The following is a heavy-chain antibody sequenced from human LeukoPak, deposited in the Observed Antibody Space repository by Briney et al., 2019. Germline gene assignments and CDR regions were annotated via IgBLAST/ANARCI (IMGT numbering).Heavy chain of an antibody. CDR1: GFTFGDYA. J-gene: IGHJ4*02. V-gene: IGHV3-49*03. CDR3: TLYDSSGYSDY. Sequence: GGSLRLSCTASGFTFGDYARSWFRQAPGKGLEWVGFIRSKAYGGTTEYAASVKGRFTISRDDSKSIAYLQMNSLKTEDTAVYYCTLYDSSGYSDYLGQGTLVTVSS. CDR2: IRSKAYGGTT. D-gene: IGHD3-22*01.